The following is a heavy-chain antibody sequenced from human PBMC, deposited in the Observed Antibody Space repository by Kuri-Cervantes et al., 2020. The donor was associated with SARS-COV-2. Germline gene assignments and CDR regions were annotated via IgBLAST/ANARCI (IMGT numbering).Heavy chain of an antibody. CDR3: ARVSGELGYCSSTSCYEPIYYYGMDV. CDR1: GYTLTELS. J-gene: IGHJ6*02. V-gene: IGHV1-24*01. D-gene: IGHD2-2*01. Sequence: ASVKVSCKVSGYTLTELSMHWVRQAPGKGLEWMGGFDPEDGETIYAQKFQGRVTMTEDTSTDTAYMELSSPRSEDTAVYYCARVSGELGYCSSTSCYEPIYYYGMDVWGQGTTVTVSS. CDR2: FDPEDGET.